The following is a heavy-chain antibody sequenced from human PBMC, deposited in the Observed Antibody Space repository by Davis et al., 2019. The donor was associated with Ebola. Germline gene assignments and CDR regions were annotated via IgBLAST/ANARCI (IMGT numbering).Heavy chain of an antibody. J-gene: IGHJ4*02. CDR1: GYTFTSYY. CDR2: INPSGGTT. V-gene: IGHV1-46*01. D-gene: IGHD3/OR15-3a*01. CDR3: ARNRAGGDWLTSSYFDY. Sequence: AASVKVSCKASGYTFTSYYMHWMRQAPGQGLEWMGIINPSGGTTSHAQKFQGRVTMTRDTSTSTVYMELSSLRSDDTAVYYCARNRAGGDWLTSSYFDYWGQGTLVTVSS.